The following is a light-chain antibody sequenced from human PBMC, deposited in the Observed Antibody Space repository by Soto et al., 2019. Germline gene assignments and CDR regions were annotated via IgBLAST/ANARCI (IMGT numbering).Light chain of an antibody. CDR1: SSDVGGYNY. J-gene: IGLJ2*01. CDR2: YVS. Sequence: QSALTQPASVSGSPGQSITISCTGTSSDVGGYNYVSWYQHHPGKAPKLIIYYVSNRPSGVSNRFSASKSDNTASLTISGLQAEDEADYYCSSYSTNSPVLLGGGTKLTVL. V-gene: IGLV2-14*03. CDR3: SSYSTNSPVL.